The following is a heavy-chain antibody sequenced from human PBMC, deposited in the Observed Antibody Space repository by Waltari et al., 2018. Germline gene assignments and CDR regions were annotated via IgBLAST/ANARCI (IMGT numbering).Heavy chain of an antibody. CDR1: GCTFSPHA. V-gene: IGHV3-23*01. D-gene: IGHD2-8*02. CDR3: AKGAAGGIYYFEA. Sequence: EVQVLSSGGGLVQPGGSLRRSCAASGCTFSPHAMSWVRQAPGKGLEWVSDISASGGSTYYADFVKGRFTIARDNTRNTMSLQMNNLRAEDTALYYCAKGAAGGIYYFEAWGQGTLVTVSS. CDR2: ISASGGST. J-gene: IGHJ4*02.